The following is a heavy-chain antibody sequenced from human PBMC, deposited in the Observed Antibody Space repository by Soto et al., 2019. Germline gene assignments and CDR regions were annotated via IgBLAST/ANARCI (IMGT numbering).Heavy chain of an antibody. CDR1: GYAFTTYG. D-gene: IGHD1-1*01. J-gene: IGHJ4*02. CDR2: ISAHNGNT. Sequence: QVHLVQSGAEVKKPGASVKVSCKGSGYAFTTYGITWVRQAPGQGLEWMGWISAHNGNTHYAQKLQGRVTVTRDTSTSTAYMELRSRRSDDTAVYYCARGRYGDYWGQGALVTVSS. V-gene: IGHV1-18*01. CDR3: ARGRYGDY.